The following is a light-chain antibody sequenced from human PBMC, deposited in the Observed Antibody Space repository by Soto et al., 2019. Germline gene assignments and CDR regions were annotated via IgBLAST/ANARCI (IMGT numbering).Light chain of an antibody. Sequence: QSALTQPASVSGSPGQSITISCTGTSSDVGGYNYVSWYQQHPGKAPKLIIYEVSNRPSGVSNRFCGSKSGNKASLTISGLQAEDQRDYYCSLYSSSSTWVFGGGTKLTVL. V-gene: IGLV2-14*01. J-gene: IGLJ3*02. CDR1: SSDVGGYNY. CDR2: EVS. CDR3: SLYSSSSTWV.